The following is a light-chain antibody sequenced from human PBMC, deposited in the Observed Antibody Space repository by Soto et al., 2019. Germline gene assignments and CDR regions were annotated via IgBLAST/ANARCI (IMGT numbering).Light chain of an antibody. Sequence: DIQMTQSPSSLSASVGDRVTITCRASQSISSYLNWYQQKQGTAPKLLIYAASSLQSGVPSRFSGSGSGTDFTLTISSLQPEDFATYYCQQSYSTPYTFGQGTKLEIK. J-gene: IGKJ2*01. CDR3: QQSYSTPYT. CDR1: QSISSY. CDR2: AAS. V-gene: IGKV1-39*01.